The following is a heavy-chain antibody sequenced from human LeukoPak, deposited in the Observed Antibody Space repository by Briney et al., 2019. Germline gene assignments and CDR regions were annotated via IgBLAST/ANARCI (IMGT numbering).Heavy chain of an antibody. D-gene: IGHD3-3*01. V-gene: IGHV4-39*07. Sequence: PSETLSLTCTVSGGSISSSSYYWGWIRQPPGKGLEWIGSIYYSGSTYYNPSLKSRVTISVDTSKNQFSLKLSSVTAADTAVYYCASVPYYDFWSGYYDYYGMDVWGQGTTVTVSS. J-gene: IGHJ6*02. CDR3: ASVPYYDFWSGYYDYYGMDV. CDR1: GGSISSSSYY. CDR2: IYYSGST.